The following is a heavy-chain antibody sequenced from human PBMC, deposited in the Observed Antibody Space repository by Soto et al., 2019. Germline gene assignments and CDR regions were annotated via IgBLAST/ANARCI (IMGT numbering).Heavy chain of an antibody. D-gene: IGHD3-22*01. J-gene: IGHJ3*02. V-gene: IGHV4-59*02. CDR3: AREPYTYYYDSSGYSSHDAFDI. CDR1: GDSVSSNY. Sequence: SETLSLTCTVSGDSVSSNYWSWIRQSPGKGLEWIGYIHNNGDTNYNASLSSRVTMSLDTSRNQFSLKMTSVTAADTAVYYCAREPYTYYYDSSGYSSHDAFDIWGQGTMVTVSS. CDR2: IHNNGDT.